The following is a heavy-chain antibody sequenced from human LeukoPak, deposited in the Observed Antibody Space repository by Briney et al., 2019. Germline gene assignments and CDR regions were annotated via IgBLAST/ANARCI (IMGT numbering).Heavy chain of an antibody. Sequence: SETLSLTCTVSGGSISSSSYYWGWIRQPPGKGLEWIGSIYYSGSTYYNPSLKSRVTISVDTSKNQFSLKLSSVTAADTAVYYCARGFSNFDMFFHYWGQGTLVTVSS. CDR2: IYYSGST. J-gene: IGHJ4*02. CDR1: GGSISSSSYY. D-gene: IGHD4-11*01. V-gene: IGHV4-39*07. CDR3: ARGFSNFDMFFHY.